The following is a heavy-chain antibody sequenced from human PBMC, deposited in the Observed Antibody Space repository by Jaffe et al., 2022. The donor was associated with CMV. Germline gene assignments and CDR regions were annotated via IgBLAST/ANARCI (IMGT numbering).Heavy chain of an antibody. J-gene: IGHJ6*03. CDR2: IDPSDSYT. CDR1: GYSFTSYW. V-gene: IGHV5-10-1*03. Sequence: EVQLVQSGAEVKKPGESLRISCKGSGYSFTSYWISWVRQMPGKGLEWMGRIDPSDSYTNYSPSFQGHVTISADKSISTAYLQWSSLKASDTAMYYCARQPLKGYDFWSAETTNANYYYYMDVWGKGTTVTVSS. D-gene: IGHD3-3*01. CDR3: ARQPLKGYDFWSAETTNANYYYYMDV.